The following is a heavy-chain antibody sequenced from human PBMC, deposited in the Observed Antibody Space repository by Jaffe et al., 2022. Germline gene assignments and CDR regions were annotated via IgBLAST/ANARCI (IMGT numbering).Heavy chain of an antibody. CDR3: AREGHYYNSGGSYSGNWFDP. D-gene: IGHD3-22*01. J-gene: IGHJ5*02. CDR1: GFAVSSDY. V-gene: IGHV3-66*02. CDR2: LYTGGDT. Sequence: EVQLVESGGGLVQPGGSLRLSCVASGFAVSSDYMNWVRQAPGKGLEWVSVLYTGGDTYYADSVKGRFTISRDNSKNTLYLQMNSLRPEDTAVYYCAREGHYYNSGGSYSGNWFDPWGQGTLVTVSS.